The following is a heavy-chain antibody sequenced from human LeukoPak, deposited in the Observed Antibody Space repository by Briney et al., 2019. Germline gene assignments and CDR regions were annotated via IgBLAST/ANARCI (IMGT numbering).Heavy chain of an antibody. CDR2: ISAGGHST. V-gene: IGHV3-23*01. J-gene: IGHJ5*02. CDR3: AKEESTQFDP. Sequence: GGSLRLSCAASGFAFSNYAMSWVRQAPGKGLEWVSAISAGGHSTYYADSVKGRFTISRDNSKNTLFLQMNSLRAEDTAVYFCAKEESTQFDPWDQGTLVTVSS. D-gene: IGHD5/OR15-5a*01. CDR1: GFAFSNYA.